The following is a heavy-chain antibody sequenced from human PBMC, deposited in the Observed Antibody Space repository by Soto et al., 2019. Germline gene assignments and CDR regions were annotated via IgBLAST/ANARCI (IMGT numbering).Heavy chain of an antibody. D-gene: IGHD6-6*01. CDR3: AKDVLEYSTSWHYFFDS. CDR1: GFTFNTYT. CDR2: FSGRGGGT. V-gene: IGHV3-23*01. J-gene: IGHJ4*02. Sequence: PGGSLRLSCAASGFTFNTYTMGWVRQAPGKGLEWVSSFSGRGGGTYYADSVRGRFTISRDNSKNTLYLQMNSLRAEDTAIYYCAKDVLEYSTSWHYFFDSWGQGTLVTVSS.